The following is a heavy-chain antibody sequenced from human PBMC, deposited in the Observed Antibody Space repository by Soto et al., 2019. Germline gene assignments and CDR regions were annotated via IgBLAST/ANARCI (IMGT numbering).Heavy chain of an antibody. J-gene: IGHJ5*02. V-gene: IGHV1-69*04. Sequence: GASVKVSCKACGGTISSYTISWVRQAPGQGLEWMGRIIPILGIANYAQKFQGRVTITADKSTSTAYMELSSLRSEDTAVYYCARESPKGSYDILTGYPGGESWFDPWGQGTLVTVSS. CDR3: ARESPKGSYDILTGYPGGESWFDP. CDR1: GGTISSYT. D-gene: IGHD3-9*01. CDR2: IIPILGIA.